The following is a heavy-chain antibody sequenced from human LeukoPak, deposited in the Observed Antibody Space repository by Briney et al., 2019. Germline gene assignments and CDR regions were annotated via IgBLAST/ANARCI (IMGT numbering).Heavy chain of an antibody. J-gene: IGHJ4*02. D-gene: IGHD1-26*01. CDR1: GCTFSSYG. V-gene: IGHV3-33*01. CDR3: ARTGGIVGATNFDY. CDR2: IWYDGSNK. Sequence: GGSLRLSCAASGCTFSSYGMHWVRQAPGKGLEWVAVIWYDGSNKYYADSVKGRFTISRDNSKNTLYLQMNSLRAEDTAVYYCARTGGIVGATNFDYWGQGTLVTVSS.